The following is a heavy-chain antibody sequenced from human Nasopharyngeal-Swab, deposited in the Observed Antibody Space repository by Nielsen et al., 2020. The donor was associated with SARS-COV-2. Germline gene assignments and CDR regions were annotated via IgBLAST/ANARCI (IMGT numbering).Heavy chain of an antibody. J-gene: IGHJ3*02. CDR2: ISYDASNK. V-gene: IGHV3-30*03. CDR3: ARRLGGEVGGDDAFDI. CDR1: GFTFSSYG. Sequence: GGSLRLSCAASGFTFSSYGMHWVRQAPGKGLEWVAVISYDASNKYYADSVKGRFTISRDNSKNTLYLQMNSLRAEDTAVYYCARRLGGEVGGDDAFDIWGQGTMVTVSS. D-gene: IGHD3-16*01.